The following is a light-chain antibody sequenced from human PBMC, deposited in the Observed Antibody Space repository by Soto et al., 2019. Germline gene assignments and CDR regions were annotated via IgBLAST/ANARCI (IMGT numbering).Light chain of an antibody. V-gene: IGKV1-5*01. CDR1: QSITGK. CDR2: DAS. J-gene: IGKJ1*01. Sequence: DIPMTQSPSTLSTSVGDRVTITCRASQSITGKLAWYQRKPGKAPDLLIYDASSLESGVPSRFSGSGYGTQCPLTVSSLQPDDCATYYCQQYYTYPWTFGQGTKVEMK. CDR3: QQYYTYPWT.